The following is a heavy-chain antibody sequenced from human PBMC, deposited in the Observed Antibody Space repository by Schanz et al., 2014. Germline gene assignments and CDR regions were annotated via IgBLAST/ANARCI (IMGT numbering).Heavy chain of an antibody. V-gene: IGHV3-23*04. Sequence: EVQLVESGGGLVQPGGSLRLSCAASGFTFSSYAMRWVRQAPGKGLEWVSSISSGGGTIYYADSVKGRFTISRDNAKNSLYLEMNSLRAEDTAVYYCLAPDYGMDVWGQGTTVTVSS. J-gene: IGHJ6*02. CDR3: LAPDYGMDV. CDR2: ISSGGGTI. CDR1: GFTFSSYA.